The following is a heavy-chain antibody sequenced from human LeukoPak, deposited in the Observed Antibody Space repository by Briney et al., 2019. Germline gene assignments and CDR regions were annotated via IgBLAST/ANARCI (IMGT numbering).Heavy chain of an antibody. CDR2: IYINGKS. CDR3: ARLPGPEYQQDNAFDI. Sequence: TSETLSLTCTVSGSSIDNYYWTWIRQTAGKGLEWIGRIYINGKSDYNPSLKSRVTISVDTSKNQFSLKLSSVTAADTAVYYCARLPGPEYQQDNAFDIWGQGTMVTVSS. J-gene: IGHJ3*02. V-gene: IGHV4-4*07. CDR1: GSSIDNYY. D-gene: IGHD2-2*01.